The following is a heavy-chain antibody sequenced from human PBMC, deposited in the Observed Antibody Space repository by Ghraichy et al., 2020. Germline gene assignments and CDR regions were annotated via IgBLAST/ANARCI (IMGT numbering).Heavy chain of an antibody. J-gene: IGHJ4*02. CDR3: AKSPSFSSGYYYRAGYFDY. D-gene: IGHD3-22*01. V-gene: IGHV1-46*01. CDR2: INPSGGST. Sequence: ASVKVSCKASGYTFTSYYMHWVRQAPGQGLEWMGIINPSGGSTSYAQKFQGRVTMTRDTSTSTVYMELSSLRSEDTAVYYCAKSPSFSSGYYYRAGYFDYWGQGTLVTVSS. CDR1: GYTFTSYY.